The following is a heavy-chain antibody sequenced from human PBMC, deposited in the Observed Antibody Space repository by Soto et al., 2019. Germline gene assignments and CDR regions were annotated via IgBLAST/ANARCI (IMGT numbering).Heavy chain of an antibody. J-gene: IGHJ4*02. D-gene: IGHD3-9*01. CDR3: AKVGCGYFEWLDAPLTD. CDR1: GFTFSSYA. Sequence: GSLRLSCAASGFTFSSYAMSWVRQAPGKGLEWVSAISSSGGSKYYADSVKGRFTISRDNSKNTLYLQMNSLRAEDTAVYYCAKVGCGYFEWLDAPLTDWGQGTLVTVSS. V-gene: IGHV3-23*01. CDR2: ISSSGGSK.